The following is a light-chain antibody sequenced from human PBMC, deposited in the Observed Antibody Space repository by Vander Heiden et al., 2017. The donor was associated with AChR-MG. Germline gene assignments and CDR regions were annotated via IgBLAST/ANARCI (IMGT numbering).Light chain of an antibody. CDR3: HQRAWWPRT. CDR2: EFS. CDR1: QCVSGL. J-gene: IGKJ1*01. Sequence: DTVLTQSPATLSLSPGERAPLSCRASQCVSGLLSWYQQNPGQAPRPPIFEFSTRAAGIPARFSGSESGTDFTHTIDRRVTEDAATYYIHQRAWWPRTFGHGTRV. V-gene: IGKV3-11*01.